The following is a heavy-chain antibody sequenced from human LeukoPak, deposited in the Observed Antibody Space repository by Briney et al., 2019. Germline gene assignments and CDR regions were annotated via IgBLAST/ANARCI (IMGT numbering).Heavy chain of an antibody. CDR2: ISYDGSNK. V-gene: IGHV3-30*04. CDR1: GFTFSTYA. J-gene: IGHJ6*03. Sequence: GGSLRLSCAASGFTFSTYAMHWVRQAPGKGLEWVAVISYDGSNKYYADSVKGRFTISRANSKNTLYLQMNSLRAEDTAVYYCAKGGGYEAQYYYYYLDVWGKGTTVTISS. CDR3: AKGGGYEAQYYYYYLDV. D-gene: IGHD5-12*01.